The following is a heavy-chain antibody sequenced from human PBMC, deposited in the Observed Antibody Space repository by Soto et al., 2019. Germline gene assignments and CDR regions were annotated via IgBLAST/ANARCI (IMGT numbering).Heavy chain of an antibody. J-gene: IGHJ3*02. V-gene: IGHV1-69*01. CDR2: IIPIFGTA. CDR3: ARQDLAYCGGDCSHAFDI. D-gene: IGHD2-21*02. Sequence: QGQLVQSGAEVQKPGSSVKVSCTASGGTFSSYAISWVRQAPGHGLEWMGGIIPIFGTANYAQKFQGRVTITADESTSTDYMELSSLRSEDTAVYYCARQDLAYCGGDCSHAFDIWGQGTLVTVYS. CDR1: GGTFSSYA.